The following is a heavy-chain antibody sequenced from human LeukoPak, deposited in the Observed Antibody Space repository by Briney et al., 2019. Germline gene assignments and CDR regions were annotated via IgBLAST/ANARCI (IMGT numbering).Heavy chain of an antibody. Sequence: GSLRLSCAASGFTFSSYGMHWIRQPPGKGLEWIGYIYYSGSTNYNPSLKSRVTISVDTSKNQFSLKLSSVTAADTAVYYCARDSPRFQNFDYWGQGTLVTVSS. V-gene: IGHV4-59*01. D-gene: IGHD2-21*01. CDR1: GFTFSSYG. CDR3: ARDSPRFQNFDY. J-gene: IGHJ4*02. CDR2: IYYSGST.